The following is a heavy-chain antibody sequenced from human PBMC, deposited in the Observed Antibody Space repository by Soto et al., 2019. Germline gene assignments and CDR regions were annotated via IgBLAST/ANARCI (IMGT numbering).Heavy chain of an antibody. CDR2: IRSKANSYAT. V-gene: IGHV3-73*02. J-gene: IGHJ6*02. CDR3: TRRSSIAARPDYYYYGMDV. CDR1: GFTFSGSA. Sequence: EVQLVESGGGLVQPGGSLKLSCAASGFTFSGSAMHWVRQASGKGLEWVGRIRSKANSYATAYAASVKGSFTISRDDSKNTAYLQMNSLKTEDTAVYYCTRRSSIAARPDYYYYGMDVWGQGTTVTVSS. D-gene: IGHD6-6*01.